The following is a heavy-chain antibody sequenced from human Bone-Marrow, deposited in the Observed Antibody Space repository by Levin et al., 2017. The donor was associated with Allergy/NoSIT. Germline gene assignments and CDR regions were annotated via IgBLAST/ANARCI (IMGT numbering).Heavy chain of an antibody. J-gene: IGHJ5*02. CDR2: IYYSGST. CDR1: GGSISSGGYY. Sequence: SETLSLTCTVSGGSISSGGYYWSWIRQHPGKGLEWIGYIYYSGSTYYNPSLKSRVTISVDTSKNQFSLKLSSVTAADTAVYYCAVRSITIFGVDNILQENNWFDPWGQGTLVTVSS. D-gene: IGHD3-3*01. V-gene: IGHV4-31*03. CDR3: AVRSITIFGVDNILQENNWFDP.